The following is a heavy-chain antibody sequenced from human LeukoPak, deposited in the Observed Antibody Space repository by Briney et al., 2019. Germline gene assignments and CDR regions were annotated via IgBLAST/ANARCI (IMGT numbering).Heavy chain of an antibody. V-gene: IGHV4/OR15-8*01. J-gene: IGHJ6*02. CDR3: AAAPILRGEGGEHYKYGMDV. D-gene: IGHD2-2*02. Sequence: SETLSLTCGVSVGSINSGNWWTWVRHSPGKGLEWIGEIHHNGTRNYNPSLKSRVTISADTFKNHFSLIMTSLTAADTAVYYCAAAPILRGEGGEHYKYGMDVWGQGTTVIVSS. CDR2: IHHNGTR. CDR1: VGSINSGNW.